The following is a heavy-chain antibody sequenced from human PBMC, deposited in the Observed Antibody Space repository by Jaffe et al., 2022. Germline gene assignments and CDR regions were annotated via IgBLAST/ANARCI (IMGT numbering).Heavy chain of an antibody. D-gene: IGHD3-10*01. CDR3: ARYYYGSGNLRCFDY. Sequence: QVQLVQSGAEVKKPGASVKVSCKASGYTFTGNYIHWVRQAPGQGLEWMGWINPNSGGTNSAQKFQGRVTMTRDTSISTAYMELSSLRSDDTAVYYCARYYYGSGNLRCFDYWGQGTLVTVSS. CDR2: INPNSGGT. V-gene: IGHV1-2*02. CDR1: GYTFTGNY. J-gene: IGHJ4*02.